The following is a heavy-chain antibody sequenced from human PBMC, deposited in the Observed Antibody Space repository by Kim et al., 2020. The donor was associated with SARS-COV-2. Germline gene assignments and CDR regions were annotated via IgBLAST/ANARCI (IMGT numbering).Heavy chain of an antibody. CDR3: ARDLQSYGDLLDAFDI. D-gene: IGHD4-17*01. J-gene: IGHJ3*02. CDR1: GFTFSSYS. CDR2: ISSSSSYI. V-gene: IGHV3-21*01. Sequence: GGSLRLSCAASGFTFSSYSMNWVRQAPGKGLEWVSSISSSSSYIYYADSVKGRFTISRDNAKNSLYLQMNSLRAEDTAVYYCARDLQSYGDLLDAFDIWGQGTMVTVSS.